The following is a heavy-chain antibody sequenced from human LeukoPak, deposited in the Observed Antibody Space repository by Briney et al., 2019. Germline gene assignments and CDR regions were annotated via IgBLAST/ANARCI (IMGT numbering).Heavy chain of an antibody. J-gene: IGHJ6*02. D-gene: IGHD3-22*01. V-gene: IGHV1-2*06. CDR2: INPNSGGT. CDR3: ARDRRYYYDSSGSFYGMDV. CDR1: GYTFTGYY. Sequence: ASVKVSCKASGYTFTGYYMHWVRQAPGQGLEWMGRINPNSGGTNYAQKFQGRVTMTRDTSISTAYMELSRLRSDDTAAYYCARDRRYYYDSSGSFYGMDVWGQGTTVTVSS.